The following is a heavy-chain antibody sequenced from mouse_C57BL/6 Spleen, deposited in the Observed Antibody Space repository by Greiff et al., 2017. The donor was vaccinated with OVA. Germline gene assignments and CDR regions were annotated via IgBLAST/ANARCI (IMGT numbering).Heavy chain of an antibody. CDR2: IYPGDGDT. CDR3: ARGGYGNSWYFDV. CDR1: GYAFSSSW. D-gene: IGHD2-10*02. V-gene: IGHV1-82*01. Sequence: QVQLKQSGPELVKPGASVKISCKASGYAFSSSWMNWVKQRPGKGLEWIGRIYPGDGDTNYNGKFKGKATLTADKSSSTAYMQLSSLTSEDSAVYFCARGGYGNSWYFDVWGTGTTVTVSS. J-gene: IGHJ1*03.